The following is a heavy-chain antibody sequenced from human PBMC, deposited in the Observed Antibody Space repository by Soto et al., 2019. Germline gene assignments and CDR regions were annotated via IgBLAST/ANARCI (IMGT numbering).Heavy chain of an antibody. Sequence: EVQVVESGGGLVKPGGSLRLSCAASGFIFGSYSMNWVRQAPGKGLEWVSSISGDSSYMYYADSVKGRFTISRDNAKNSLYLQMNSLRAEDTAVYYCARWDGNVVLDIWGQGTMVTVSS. D-gene: IGHD1-26*01. J-gene: IGHJ3*02. CDR2: ISGDSSYM. CDR1: GFIFGSYS. CDR3: ARWDGNVVLDI. V-gene: IGHV3-21*01.